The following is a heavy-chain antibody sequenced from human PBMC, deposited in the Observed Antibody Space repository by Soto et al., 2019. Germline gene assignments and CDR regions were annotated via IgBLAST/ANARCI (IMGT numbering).Heavy chain of an antibody. V-gene: IGHV4-61*01. CDR3: MRQASADGSGGGCFHAFDV. CDR2: IYYTGYK. CDR1: GASVTSGCCY. J-gene: IGHJ3*01. Sequence: QVQLRESGPGLVKPSEALSLTCTVAGASVTSGCCYWGWIRQPPGKRLEWIGYIYYTGYKTYNPSLRSGGTISLVTSKKKFCRRLRSVTAAYTAVYYCMRQASADGSGGGCFHAFDVCGRGTTVTVSS. D-gene: IGHD2-15*01.